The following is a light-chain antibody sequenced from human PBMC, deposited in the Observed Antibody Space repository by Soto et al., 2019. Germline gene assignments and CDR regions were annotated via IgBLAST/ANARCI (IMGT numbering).Light chain of an antibody. V-gene: IGLV1-40*01. CDR2: GNS. J-gene: IGLJ3*02. Sequence: QSVLTQPPSVSGAPGQRVTISCTGSSSNIGAGYNVHWYQQLPGTAPKLLIYGNSNRPSGVPDRFSGSKSGTSASLAITGPPAEDEADYYCQSYDSSLSGWVFGGGTKLTVL. CDR3: QSYDSSLSGWV. CDR1: SSNIGAGYN.